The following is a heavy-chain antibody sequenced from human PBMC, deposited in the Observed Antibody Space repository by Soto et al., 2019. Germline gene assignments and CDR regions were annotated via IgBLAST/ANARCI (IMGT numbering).Heavy chain of an antibody. CDR3: AKGSGNYWAFDY. CDR2: ISNDGSNK. J-gene: IGHJ4*02. CDR1: GFSFSTYG. D-gene: IGHD1-26*01. Sequence: QVHLVESGGGVVQPGRSLRLSCAASGFSFSTYGMHWVRQAPSKGLEWVAFISNDGSNKYYADSVKGRFTISRDNSKNTLYLQMNSLRAEDSVVYYCAKGSGNYWAFDYWGQGTLVTVSS. V-gene: IGHV3-30*18.